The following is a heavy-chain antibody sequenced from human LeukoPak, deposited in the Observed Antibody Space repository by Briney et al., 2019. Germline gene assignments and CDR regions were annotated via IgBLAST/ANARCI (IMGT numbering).Heavy chain of an antibody. J-gene: IGHJ3*02. Sequence: PSQTLSLTCAVSGGSISSGGYSWSWIRQPPGKGLEWIGYIYHSGSTYYNPSLKSRVTISVDRSKNQFSLKLSSVTAADTAVYYCATGYSYERGDAFDIWGKGQWSPSLQ. CDR2: IYHSGST. CDR3: ATGYSYERGDAFDI. V-gene: IGHV4-30-2*01. D-gene: IGHD5-18*01. CDR1: GGSISSGGYS.